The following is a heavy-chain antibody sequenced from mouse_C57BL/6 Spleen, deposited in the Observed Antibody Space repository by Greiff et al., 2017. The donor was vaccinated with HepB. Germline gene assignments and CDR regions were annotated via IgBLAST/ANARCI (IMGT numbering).Heavy chain of an antibody. V-gene: IGHV1-15*01. CDR1: GYTFTDYE. CDR3: TRGEGGYEYTPY. D-gene: IGHD2-4*01. J-gene: IGHJ3*01. CDR2: IDPETGGT. Sequence: VKLMESGAELVRPGASVTLSCKASGYTFTDYEMHWVKQTPVHGLEWIGAIDPETGGTAYNQKFKGKAILTADKSSSTAYMELRSLTSEDSAVYYCTRGEGGYEYTPYWGQGTLVTVSA.